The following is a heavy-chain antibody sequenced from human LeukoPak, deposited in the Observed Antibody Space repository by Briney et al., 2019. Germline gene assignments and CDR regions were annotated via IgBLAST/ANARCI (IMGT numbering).Heavy chain of an antibody. J-gene: IGHJ4*02. V-gene: IGHV3-73*01. Sequence: GGSLKLSCAASGFTFSGSAMHWVRQASGKGLEWVGRIRNKANSYATAYAASVKGRYTISRDDSKNTAYLQMNSLKTEDTAVYYCTRHGDILTGYYFDYWGQGTLVTVSS. CDR1: GFTFSGSA. CDR2: IRNKANSYAT. D-gene: IGHD3-9*01. CDR3: TRHGDILTGYYFDY.